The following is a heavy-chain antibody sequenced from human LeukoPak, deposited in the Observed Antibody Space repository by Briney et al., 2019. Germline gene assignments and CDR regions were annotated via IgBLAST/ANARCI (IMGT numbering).Heavy chain of an antibody. J-gene: IGHJ4*01. Sequence: GGSLRLSCVASGFIVSSNYMSWVRQAPGKGLEWVSVIYSGGRTYYADSVKGRFTISRDSSKSTLYLQMNSLRAEDTAVYYCARGDVYFDYWGQEPWSPSPQ. CDR2: IYSGGRT. CDR1: GFIVSSNY. V-gene: IGHV3-53*01. CDR3: ARGDVYFDY. D-gene: IGHD2-21*02.